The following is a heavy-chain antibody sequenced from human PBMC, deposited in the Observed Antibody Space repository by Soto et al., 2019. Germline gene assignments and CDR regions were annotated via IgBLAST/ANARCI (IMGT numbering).Heavy chain of an antibody. J-gene: IGHJ6*03. CDR3: ARVYYYYYYMDV. CDR2: IYYSGST. V-gene: IGHV4-59*01. Sequence: PSETLSLTCTVSGGSISNYYWSWIRQSPGKGLEWIGYIYYSGSTNYNPSLKSRVTILVDRSKNQFSLKLSSVTAADTAVYYCARVYYYYYYMDVWGKGTTVTVSS. CDR1: GGSISNYY.